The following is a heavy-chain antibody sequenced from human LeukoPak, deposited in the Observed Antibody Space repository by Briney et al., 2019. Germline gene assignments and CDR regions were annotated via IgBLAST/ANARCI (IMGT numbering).Heavy chain of an antibody. CDR2: IYTSGST. CDR1: GGSISSYY. Sequence: SETLSLTCTASGGSISSYYWSWIRQPAGKGLEWIGRIYTSGSTNYNPSLKSRLTMSVDTSKNQFSLKLSSVTAADTAVYYCARVAASGTIDWFDPGGQGTLVTVPS. D-gene: IGHD6-13*01. CDR3: ARVAASGTIDWFDP. V-gene: IGHV4-4*07. J-gene: IGHJ5*02.